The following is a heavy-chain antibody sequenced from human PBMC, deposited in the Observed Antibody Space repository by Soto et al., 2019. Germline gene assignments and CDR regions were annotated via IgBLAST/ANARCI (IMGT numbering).Heavy chain of an antibody. CDR1: RFTVSSHY. V-gene: IGHV3-53*01. CDR3: ARTPAPKLLLKHYYGMDV. Sequence: EVQLVESGGGLIQPGGSLRLSCAASRFTVSSHYMSWVRQAPGKGLEWDSVIYSGGSTYYADSVKGRFTISRDNSKNTLYLQNNSLRAEDTAEYKCARTPAPKLLLKHYYGMDVWGQGYTGTVYS. D-gene: IGHD2-15*01. CDR2: IYSGGST. J-gene: IGHJ6*02.